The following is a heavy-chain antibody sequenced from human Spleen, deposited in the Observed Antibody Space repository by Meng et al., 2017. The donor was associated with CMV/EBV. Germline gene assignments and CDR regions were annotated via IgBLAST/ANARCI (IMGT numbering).Heavy chain of an antibody. J-gene: IGHJ4*02. CDR1: GGYISSGDYY. V-gene: IGHV4-30-4*08. CDR2: IYYRRST. D-gene: IGHD4-17*01. CDR3: ARERIDYGDYDY. Sequence: TVAGGYISSGDYYWSWSRQTPGKGLEWIEYIYYRRSTYYNPSLKSRVTISVDTYKNQFSLKLSSVTAADTAVYYCARERIDYGDYDYWGQGTLVTVSS.